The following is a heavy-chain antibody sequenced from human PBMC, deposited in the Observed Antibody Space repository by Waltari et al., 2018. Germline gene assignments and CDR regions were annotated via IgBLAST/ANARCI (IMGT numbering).Heavy chain of an antibody. J-gene: IGHJ4*02. CDR1: GFSFRSFG. Sequence: EVQLLESGGGLEQPGGSLRLSCAAPGFSFRSFGMSWVHQAPGKGLEWVSAIGAVTSTYYADSVKGRFTISRDNSKNTLFLQMNSLRAEDTAIYYCARVHSLGQYDTSGAESNFDHWGQGALVTVSS. CDR2: IGAVTST. V-gene: IGHV3-23*01. CDR3: ARVHSLGQYDTSGAESNFDH. D-gene: IGHD3-22*01.